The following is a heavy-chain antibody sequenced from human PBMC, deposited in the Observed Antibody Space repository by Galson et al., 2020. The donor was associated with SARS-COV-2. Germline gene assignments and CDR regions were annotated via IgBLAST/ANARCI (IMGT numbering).Heavy chain of an antibody. CDR3: ARHAYMGYSTTWPNFDY. Sequence: ASETLSLTCTVSGGSISGSSYYWGWIRQPPGKGLEWIGSIYHTGSTYYNPSLKSRVSISADTSQNQFSLKVTSVTAADTAVYYCARHAYMGYSTTWPNFDYWGQGTLVPVSS. J-gene: IGHJ4*02. CDR2: IYHTGST. D-gene: IGHD6-13*01. V-gene: IGHV4-39*01. CDR1: GGSISGSSYY.